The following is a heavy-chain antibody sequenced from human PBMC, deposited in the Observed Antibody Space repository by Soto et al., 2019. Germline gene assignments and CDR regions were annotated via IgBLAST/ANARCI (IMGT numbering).Heavy chain of an antibody. CDR2: ISRSSTGI. CDR1: GFTFSLYS. CDR3: ARAVTWGLDV. J-gene: IGHJ6*02. V-gene: IGHV3-48*02. Sequence: EVQLVESGGGLVQPGGSLRLSCAASGFTFSLYSMSWVRQAPGKGLEWVSYISRSSTGIHYAASVKGRFPISRDDATNSMHLQMNSLRDGDTDVYYCARAVTWGLDVWGQGTTVSISS. D-gene: IGHD3-10*01.